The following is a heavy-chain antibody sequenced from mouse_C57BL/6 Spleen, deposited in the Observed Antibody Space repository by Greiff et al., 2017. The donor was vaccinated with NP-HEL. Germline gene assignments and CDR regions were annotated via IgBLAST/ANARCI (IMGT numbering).Heavy chain of an antibody. V-gene: IGHV10-1*01. J-gene: IGHJ4*01. Sequence: EVQRVESGGGLVQPKGSLKLSCAASGFSFNTYAMNWVRQAPGKGLEWVARIRSKSNNYATYYADSVKDRFTISRDDSESMLYLQMNNLKTEDTAMYYCVSPLSHYYAMDYWGQGTSVTVSS. CDR1: GFSFNTYA. CDR2: IRSKSNNYAT. D-gene: IGHD6-1*01. CDR3: VSPLSHYYAMDY.